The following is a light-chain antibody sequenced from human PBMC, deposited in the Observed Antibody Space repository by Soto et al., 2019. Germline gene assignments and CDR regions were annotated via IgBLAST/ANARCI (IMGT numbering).Light chain of an antibody. CDR3: SSYTRRSTLGV. CDR1: SIDGGSYNY. J-gene: IGLJ2*01. CDR2: DVS. V-gene: IGLV2-14*03. Sequence: QSALTQPASVSGSPGPWITISCTGTSIDGGSYNYVSWYQQHPGKSPKLIISDVSNRPSGVSNRFSGSKSGNTASLTISWRQAEDEADYYCSSYTRRSTLGVFGGGTKLTVL.